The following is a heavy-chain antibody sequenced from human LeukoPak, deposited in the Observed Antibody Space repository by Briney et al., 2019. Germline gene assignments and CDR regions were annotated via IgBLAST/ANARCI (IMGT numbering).Heavy chain of an antibody. D-gene: IGHD3-9*01. J-gene: IGHJ4*02. V-gene: IGHV4-59*01. Sequence: SETLSLTCTVSGGSISSYYWSWIRQPPGKGLEWIGYIYYSGSTNYNPSLKSRVTISVDTSKNQFSLKLSSVTAADTAVYYCARVGYYDILTGYLEPYYFDYWGQGTLVTVSS. CDR3: ARVGYYDILTGYLEPYYFDY. CDR2: IYYSGST. CDR1: GGSISSYY.